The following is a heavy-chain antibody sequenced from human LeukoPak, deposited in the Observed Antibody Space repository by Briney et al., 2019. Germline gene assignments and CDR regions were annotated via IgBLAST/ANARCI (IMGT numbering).Heavy chain of an antibody. Sequence: GGSLRLSCAASGFTFSDYTMNWVRQAPGKGLEWVSSISSGGTYRYYADSVKGRFTISRDNAQNSLYLQMNSLRAEDSSVYYCARPTTVTTISADAFDIWGQGTMVTVSS. J-gene: IGHJ3*02. CDR3: ARPTTVTTISADAFDI. D-gene: IGHD4-17*01. V-gene: IGHV3-21*01. CDR2: ISSGGTYR. CDR1: GFTFSDYT.